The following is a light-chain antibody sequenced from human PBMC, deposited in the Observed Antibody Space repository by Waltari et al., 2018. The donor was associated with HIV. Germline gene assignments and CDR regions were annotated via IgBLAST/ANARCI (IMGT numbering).Light chain of an antibody. V-gene: IGKV1-12*01. CDR2: ASS. CDR1: HDVSTW. Sequence: IQMTQSPSSLSASVGDRVTIPCRASHDVSTWVAWYQVRPRKAPNLLIYASSGLQSGVPSRFSGSGSGTFFTLTITDFQPQDSATYFCQQTSSFPLSFGGGTRVEV. J-gene: IGKJ4*01. CDR3: QQTSSFPLS.